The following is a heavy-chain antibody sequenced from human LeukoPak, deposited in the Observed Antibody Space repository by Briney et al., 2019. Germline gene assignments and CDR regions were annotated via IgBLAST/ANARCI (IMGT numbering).Heavy chain of an antibody. CDR1: GYTFTGYY. CDR3: ARGGYYYGSGSYSDY. V-gene: IGHV1-2*04. CDR2: INPNSGGT. D-gene: IGHD3-10*01. J-gene: IGHJ4*02. Sequence: GASVKVSCKASGYTFTGYYMHWVRQAPGEGVEWMGWINPNSGGTNYAQKFQGWVTMTRDTSISTAYMELSRLRSDDTAVYYCARGGYYYGSGSYSDYWGQGTLVTVSS.